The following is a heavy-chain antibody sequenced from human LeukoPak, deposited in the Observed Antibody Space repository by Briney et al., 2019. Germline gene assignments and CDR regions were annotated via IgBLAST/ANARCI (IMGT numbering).Heavy chain of an antibody. V-gene: IGHV4-4*07. Sequence: SETLSPTCTVSGGSLSLYYWNWIRQPAGKGLEWIGRIFTSGITNHNPSLKSRVTMSVDTSKSQFSLNLSSVTAADTAVYYCARESSGTYYNPLGYMDVWGKGTTVTVSS. CDR1: GGSLSLYY. CDR2: IFTSGIT. CDR3: ARESSGTYYNPLGYMDV. D-gene: IGHD3-10*01. J-gene: IGHJ6*03.